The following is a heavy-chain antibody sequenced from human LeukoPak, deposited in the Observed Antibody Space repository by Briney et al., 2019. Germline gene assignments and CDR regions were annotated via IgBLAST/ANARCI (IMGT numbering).Heavy chain of an antibody. D-gene: IGHD4/OR15-4a*01. J-gene: IGHJ4*02. CDR1: GYSISSGYY. Sequence: SETLSLTCAVSGYSISSGYYWGWIRQPPGKGLEWIGSIYHSGSTYYSPSLKSRVTILVDTSKNQFSLKLSSVTAADTAVYYCARGGLTDHFDYWGQGTLVTVSS. CDR2: IYHSGST. CDR3: ARGGLTDHFDY. V-gene: IGHV4-38-2*01.